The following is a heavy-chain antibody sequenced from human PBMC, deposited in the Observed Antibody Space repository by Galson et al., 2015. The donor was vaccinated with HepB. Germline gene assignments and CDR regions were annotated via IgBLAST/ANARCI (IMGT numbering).Heavy chain of an antibody. D-gene: IGHD6-19*01. V-gene: IGHV4-34*01. J-gene: IGHJ4*02. Sequence: ETLSLTCAVYGGSFSGYYWSWIRQPPGKGLEWIGEINHSGSTISVDTSKNQFSLKLSSVTAADTAVYYCARGRRVHSSGWYQRGFDYWGQGTLVTVSS. CDR1: GGSFSGYY. CDR3: ARGRRVHSSGWYQRGFDY. CDR2: INHSGS.